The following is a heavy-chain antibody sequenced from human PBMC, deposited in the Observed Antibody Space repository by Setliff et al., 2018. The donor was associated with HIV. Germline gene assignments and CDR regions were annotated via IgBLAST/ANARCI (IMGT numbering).Heavy chain of an antibody. V-gene: IGHV3-48*03. D-gene: IGHD6-6*01. J-gene: IGHJ3*02. Sequence: LRLSCAASGFTFSSYEMNWVRQAPGKGLEWASYISSSGSTIYYADSVKGRFTISRDNAKNSLYLQMNSLRAEDTAVYYCARGEYSSMNVIWGQGTMVTVSS. CDR3: ARGEYSSMNVI. CDR2: ISSSGSTI. CDR1: GFTFSSYE.